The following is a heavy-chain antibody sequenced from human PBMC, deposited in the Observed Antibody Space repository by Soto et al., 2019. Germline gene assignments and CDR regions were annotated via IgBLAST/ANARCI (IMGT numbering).Heavy chain of an antibody. CDR1: GFTFSSYA. Sequence: EVQLLESGGGLVQPGGSLRLSCAASGFTFSSYAMSWVRQAPGKGLEWVSIIGVGGGDRYYPESVKGRFTISRDNSRDTLYLEMNSLRDEDTAVYYCARVRFGELVWGQGPLFTVSS. CDR2: IGVGGGDR. D-gene: IGHD3-10*01. J-gene: IGHJ4*02. V-gene: IGHV3-23*01. CDR3: ARVRFGELV.